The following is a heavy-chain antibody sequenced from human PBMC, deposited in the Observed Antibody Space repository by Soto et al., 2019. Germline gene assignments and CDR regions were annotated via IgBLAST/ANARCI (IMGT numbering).Heavy chain of an antibody. J-gene: IGHJ6*02. CDR1: GFTFSNAW. CDR3: TTEGIAARQGEYYYYGMDV. D-gene: IGHD6-6*01. Sequence: PGGSLRLSCAASGFTFSNAWMSWVRQAPGKGLEWVGRIKSKTDGGTTDYAAPVKGRFTISRDDSKNTLYLQMNSLKTEDTAVYYCTTEGIAARQGEYYYYGMDVWGQGTTVTVSS. V-gene: IGHV3-15*01. CDR2: IKSKTDGGTT.